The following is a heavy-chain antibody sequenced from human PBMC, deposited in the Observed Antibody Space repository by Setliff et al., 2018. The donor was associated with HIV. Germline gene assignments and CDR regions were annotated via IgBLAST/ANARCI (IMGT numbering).Heavy chain of an antibody. J-gene: IGHJ5*02. CDR3: ARRINNSGSLPAKNWFDT. D-gene: IGHD3-10*01. CDR2: IYTTGST. CDR1: GGSISNYY. V-gene: IGHV4-4*09. Sequence: SETLSLTCTVSGGSISNYYWSWVRQPPGKGLEWIGYIYTTGSTNYNPSLQSRVSISIDTSKNQFSLKLSSVTAADTAVYYCARRINNSGSLPAKNWFDTWGQGRLVTVSS.